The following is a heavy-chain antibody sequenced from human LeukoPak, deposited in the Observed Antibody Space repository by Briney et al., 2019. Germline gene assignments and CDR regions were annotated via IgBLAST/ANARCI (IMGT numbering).Heavy chain of an antibody. V-gene: IGHV4-39*07. Sequence: SETLSLTCTVSGGSISSSSYYWGRIRQPPGKGLEWIGSIYYSGSTYYNPSLKSRVTISVDTSKNQFSLKLSSVTAADTAVYYCARDTTMVRGVMGGMDVWGQGTTVTVSS. D-gene: IGHD3-10*01. CDR2: IYYSGST. CDR1: GGSISSSSYY. J-gene: IGHJ6*02. CDR3: ARDTTMVRGVMGGMDV.